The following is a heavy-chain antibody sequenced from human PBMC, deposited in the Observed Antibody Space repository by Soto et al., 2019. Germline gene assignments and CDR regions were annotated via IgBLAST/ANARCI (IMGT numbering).Heavy chain of an antibody. Sequence: GASVKVSCKASGYTFSDYYMHWVRQAPGQGLEWKGWINANSGGTTYAHKFQGRVTMTRDTSISTAYMELSRLSSDDTAIYYCARLQIEVAGTNWGQGTLVTVSS. CDR2: INANSGGT. D-gene: IGHD6-19*01. CDR1: GYTFSDYY. J-gene: IGHJ4*02. CDR3: ARLQIEVAGTN. V-gene: IGHV1-2*02.